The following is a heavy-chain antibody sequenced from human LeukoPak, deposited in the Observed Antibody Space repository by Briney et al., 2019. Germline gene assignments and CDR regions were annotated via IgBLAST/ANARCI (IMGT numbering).Heavy chain of an antibody. CDR1: GYTFTSYD. CDR2: MNPNSGNT. CDR3: AASHVLLWFGELLSRLDYYYGMDV. J-gene: IGHJ6*02. D-gene: IGHD3-10*01. Sequence: GASVKVSCKASGYTFTSYDINWVRQATGQGLEWMGWMNPNSGNTGYAQKFQGRATMTRNTSISTAYMELSSLRSEDTAVYYCAASHVLLWFGELLSRLDYYYGMDVWGQGTTVTVSS. V-gene: IGHV1-8*01.